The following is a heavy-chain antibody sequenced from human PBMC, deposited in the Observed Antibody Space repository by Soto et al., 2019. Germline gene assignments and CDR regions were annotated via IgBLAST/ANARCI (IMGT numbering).Heavy chain of an antibody. D-gene: IGHD3-9*01. CDR3: ARDAALRYFDWLLYSFDY. J-gene: IGHJ4*02. CDR1: GFTFSSYG. Sequence: QVQLVESGGGVLQPGRSLRLSCAASGFTFSSYGMHWVRQAPGKGLEWVAVIWYDGSNKYYADSVKGRFTISRDNSKNTLYLQMNSLRAEDRAVYYCARDAALRYFDWLLYSFDYWGQGTLVTVSS. CDR2: IWYDGSNK. V-gene: IGHV3-33*01.